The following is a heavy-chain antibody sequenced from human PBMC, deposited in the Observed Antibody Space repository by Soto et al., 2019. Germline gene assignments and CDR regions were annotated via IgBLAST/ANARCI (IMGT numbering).Heavy chain of an antibody. CDR3: AKDWVDTAMYYFDY. J-gene: IGHJ4*02. D-gene: IGHD5-18*01. V-gene: IGHV3-30*18. CDR2: ISYDGSNK. CDR1: GFTFSSYG. Sequence: QVQLVESVGGVVQPGRSLRLSCAASGFTFSSYGMHWVRQAPGKGLEWVAVISYDGSNKYYADSVKGRFTISRDNSKNTLYLQMNSLRAEDTAVYYCAKDWVDTAMYYFDYWGQGTLVTVSS.